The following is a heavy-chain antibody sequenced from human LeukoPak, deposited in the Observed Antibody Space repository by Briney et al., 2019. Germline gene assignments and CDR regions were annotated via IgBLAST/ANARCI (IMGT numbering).Heavy chain of an antibody. CDR2: FDPEDGET. Sequence: ASVKVSCKVSGYTLTELSMHWVRQAPGKGLAGMGGFDPEDGETIYAQKFQGRVTMTEDTSTDTAYMELSSLGSEDTAVYYCAADLGGREYYDSSGYGGFDYWGQGTLVTVSS. D-gene: IGHD3-22*01. V-gene: IGHV1-24*01. CDR1: GYTLTELS. CDR3: AADLGGREYYDSSGYGGFDY. J-gene: IGHJ4*02.